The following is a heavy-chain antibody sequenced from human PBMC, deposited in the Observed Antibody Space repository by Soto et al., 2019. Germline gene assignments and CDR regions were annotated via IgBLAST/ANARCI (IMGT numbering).Heavy chain of an antibody. D-gene: IGHD3-3*01. CDR1: GFSLSTNGVG. CDR2: IFWDNDQ. V-gene: IGHV2-5*02. CDR3: VHSRRLGHQSGGKYYFWEY. J-gene: IGHJ4*02. Sequence: QITLREYGPTLLKPTETLTLTCTFSGFSLSTNGVGVDWIRQTPGKALECLALIFWDNDQRQSPFLSSRLTITRDTYEIQATLTMANIDPVDTATYYCVHSRRLGHQSGGKYYFWEYWGQVTLVTVSS.